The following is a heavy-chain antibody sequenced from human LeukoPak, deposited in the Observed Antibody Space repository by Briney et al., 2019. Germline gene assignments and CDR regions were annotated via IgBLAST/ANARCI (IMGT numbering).Heavy chain of an antibody. V-gene: IGHV5-51*01. CDR1: GYSFTSYW. CDR3: ARHGTGDNWYFDL. D-gene: IGHD7-27*01. CDR2: IYPGDFDI. Sequence: GEPLQISCKGSGYSFTSYWIGWVRQMPGKGLEWMGIIYPGDFDIRYSPSSQGQVTISADKSISTAYLQWSSLKASDTAMYYCARHGTGDNWYFDLWGRGTLVTVSS. J-gene: IGHJ2*01.